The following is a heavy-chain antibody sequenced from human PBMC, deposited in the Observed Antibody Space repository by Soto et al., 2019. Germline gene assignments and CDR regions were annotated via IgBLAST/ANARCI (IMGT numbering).Heavy chain of an antibody. J-gene: IGHJ6*03. CDR3: SKAPGDYYYMDV. CDR1: GFTFSDYS. Sequence: EVQLLESGGCLVQPGGSLRLSCAASGFTFSDYSMNWVRQAPGRGLEWVSTISSGGLSTYFADSVQGRFTISRDNSNEKVYLQMNNLRADDTAVYFCSKAPGDYYYMDVWGKGTTVTVSS. CDR2: ISSGGLST. V-gene: IGHV3-23*01.